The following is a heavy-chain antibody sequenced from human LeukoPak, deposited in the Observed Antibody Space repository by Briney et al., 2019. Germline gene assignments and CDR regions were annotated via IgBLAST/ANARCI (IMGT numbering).Heavy chain of an antibody. V-gene: IGHV3-30*18. CDR1: GLTFSRYG. J-gene: IGHJ4*02. D-gene: IGHD5-24*01. CDR2: ISYTGSNK. CDR3: AKDPEMATITGDY. Sequence: PGGSLRLSCATSGLTFSRYGMHWVRQAPGKGLEWVAVISYTGSNKYYADSVKGRFTISRDNSKNTLYLQMNSLRAEDTAVSYCAKDPEMATITGDYWGQGTLVTVSS.